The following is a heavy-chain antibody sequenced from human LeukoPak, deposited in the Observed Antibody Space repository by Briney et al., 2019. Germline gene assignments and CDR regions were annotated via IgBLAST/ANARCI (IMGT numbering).Heavy chain of an antibody. CDR1: GFTFSDYY. V-gene: IGHV3-11*01. CDR2: ITSSGSSI. D-gene: IGHD3-16*01. J-gene: IGHJ3*02. CDR3: ARDRGGRALDI. Sequence: GGSLRLSCAASGFTFSDYYMTWIRQAPGKGLEWVSYITSSGSSIYHADSVKGRFTISRDNAKNSLYLQMNSLRAEDTAVYYCARDRGGRALDIWGQGTMVTVSS.